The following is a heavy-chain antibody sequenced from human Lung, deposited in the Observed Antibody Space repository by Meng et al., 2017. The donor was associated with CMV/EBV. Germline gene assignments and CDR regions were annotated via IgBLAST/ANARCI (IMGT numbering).Heavy chain of an antibody. CDR1: GFTFSSYW. Sequence: GGSXRLXCAASGFTFSSYWMSWVRQAPGKGLEWVANIKQDGSEKYYVDSVKGRFTISRDNAKNSLYLQMNSLRAEDTAVYYCAGTAAAGISWSEYFQHWGQGXLVTVSS. CDR3: AGTAAAGISWSEYFQH. J-gene: IGHJ1*01. V-gene: IGHV3-7*01. CDR2: IKQDGSEK. D-gene: IGHD6-13*01.